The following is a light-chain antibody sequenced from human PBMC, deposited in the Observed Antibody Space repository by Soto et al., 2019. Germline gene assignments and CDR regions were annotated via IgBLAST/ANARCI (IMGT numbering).Light chain of an antibody. J-gene: IGKJ1*01. Sequence: EIVLTQSPGTLSLSPGERATLSCRASQSLSNNFLAWYQQKPGQASRLLIYEASNRATGTPDRFSGSGSGTDFTLTISRLEPEDVAVYYCQQYSISPRAFGQGTKVEIK. V-gene: IGKV3-20*01. CDR2: EAS. CDR1: QSLSNNF. CDR3: QQYSISPRA.